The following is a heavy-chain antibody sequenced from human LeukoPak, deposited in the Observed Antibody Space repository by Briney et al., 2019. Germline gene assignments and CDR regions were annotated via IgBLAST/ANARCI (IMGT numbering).Heavy chain of an antibody. V-gene: IGHV4-4*07. Sequence: SETLSLTCTVSGGSISSYYWSWIRQPAGKGLEWIGRIYTSGSTNYNPSLKSRVTMSVDTSKNQFSLKLSSVTAADTAVYYCASDPGLMIGELFSWFDPWGQGTLVTVSS. CDR3: ASDPGLMIGELFSWFDP. CDR2: IYTSGST. CDR1: GGSISSYY. D-gene: IGHD3-10*02. J-gene: IGHJ5*02.